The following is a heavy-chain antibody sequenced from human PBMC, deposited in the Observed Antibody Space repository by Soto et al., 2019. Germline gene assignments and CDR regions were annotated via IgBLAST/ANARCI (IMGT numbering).Heavy chain of an antibody. CDR2: ISAYNGNT. CDR1: GYTFTSYD. CDR3: ARNYCSGGSCYSDYGMDV. V-gene: IGHV1-18*01. J-gene: IGHJ6*02. Sequence: ASVKVSCKASGYTFTSYDISWVRQAPGQGLEWMGWISAYNGNTNYAQKLQGRVTMTTDTSTSTAYMELRSLRSDDTAVYYCARNYCSGGSCYSDYGMDVWGQGTTVTV. D-gene: IGHD2-15*01.